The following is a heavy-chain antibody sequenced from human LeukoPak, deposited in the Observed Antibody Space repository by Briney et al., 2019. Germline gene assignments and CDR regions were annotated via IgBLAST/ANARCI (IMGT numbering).Heavy chain of an antibody. Sequence: PAETLSLTCTASGCSISSSRYYWVWIRQPPGKGLEWIGSLYYSGSTYYNPSLKSPVTISVDTSKNQFSLKLSSVTAADTAVYSCARPPYREGAFDIWGQGTMVTVSS. J-gene: IGHJ3*02. CDR3: ARPPYREGAFDI. CDR1: GCSISSSRYY. V-gene: IGHV4-39*01. CDR2: LYYSGST. D-gene: IGHD3-16*02.